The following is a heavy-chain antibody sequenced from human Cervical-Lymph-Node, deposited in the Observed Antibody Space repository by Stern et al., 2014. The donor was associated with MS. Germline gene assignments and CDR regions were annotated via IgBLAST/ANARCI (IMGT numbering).Heavy chain of an antibody. V-gene: IGHV4-59*11. J-gene: IGHJ5*02. CDR1: GASITSHF. CDR2: IYYRGTT. CDR3: ARATDL. Sequence: QLQLQESGPGLLRPSETLSLTCTVSGASITSHFWSWIRQPPGKGLEWVCYIYYRGTTNYNATPQGRAAISIDASKTQFSLRLSSVTAADTAVYYCARATDLWGQGTLVTVSS.